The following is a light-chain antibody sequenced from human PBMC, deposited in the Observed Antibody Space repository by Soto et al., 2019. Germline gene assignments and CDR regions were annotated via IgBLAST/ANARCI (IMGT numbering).Light chain of an antibody. Sequence: EIVLTQSPGTLSLSPGERATLSCRASQSVSSNYLAWYQQKPGQAPRLLIYDASSRATVIPDRFSGSGSGTDFTLTVSRLEPEDFAVYYCQQYGSSLLYTFGQGTKLEIK. CDR1: QSVSSNY. CDR2: DAS. J-gene: IGKJ2*01. V-gene: IGKV3-20*01. CDR3: QQYGSSLLYT.